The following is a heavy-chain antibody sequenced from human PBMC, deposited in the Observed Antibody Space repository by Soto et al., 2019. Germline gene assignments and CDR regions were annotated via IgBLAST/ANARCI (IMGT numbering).Heavy chain of an antibody. Sequence: ASVKVSCKASGYTFTNYGISWVRQAPGQGLEWMGWISAYNDNPNYAQKLQGRVTMTTDTSTSTAYMELRSLRSDDTAAYYSARSSGSGYYALSYWGQGTLVTVSS. CDR1: GYTFTNYG. CDR3: ARSSGSGYYALSY. V-gene: IGHV1-18*01. CDR2: ISAYNDNP. D-gene: IGHD3-22*01. J-gene: IGHJ4*02.